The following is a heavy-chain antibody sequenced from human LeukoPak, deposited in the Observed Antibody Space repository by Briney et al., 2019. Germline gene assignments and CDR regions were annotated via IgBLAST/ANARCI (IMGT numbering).Heavy chain of an antibody. CDR2: IWYDGSNK. Sequence: GGSLRLSCAASGFTFSSYGMHWVRQAPGKGLEWVAVIWYDGSNKYYADSVKGRFTISRDNSKNTLYLQMNSLRAEDTAVYYCARDFGVAGIALSGWWGQGTLVTVSS. J-gene: IGHJ4*02. CDR3: ARDFGVAGIALSGW. D-gene: IGHD6-19*01. V-gene: IGHV3-33*01. CDR1: GFTFSSYG.